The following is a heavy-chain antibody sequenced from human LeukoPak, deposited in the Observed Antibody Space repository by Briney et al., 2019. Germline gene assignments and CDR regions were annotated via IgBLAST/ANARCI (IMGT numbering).Heavy chain of an antibody. J-gene: IGHJ4*02. CDR2: IYYSGST. V-gene: IGHV4-61*08. D-gene: IGHD6-19*01. CDR1: GGSISSGGYY. CDR3: AGEDSSGWLDY. Sequence: SETLSLTCTVSGGSISSGGYYWSWIRQHPGKGLEWIGYIYYSGSTNYNPSLKSRVTISVDTSKNQFSLKLSSVTAADTAVYYCAGEDSSGWLDYWGQGTLVTVSS.